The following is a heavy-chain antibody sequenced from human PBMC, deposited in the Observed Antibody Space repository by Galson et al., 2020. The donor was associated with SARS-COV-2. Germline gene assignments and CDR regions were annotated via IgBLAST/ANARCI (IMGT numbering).Heavy chain of an antibody. D-gene: IGHD2-2*01. CDR1: GFTFGDYA. J-gene: IGHJ6*02. CDR3: TRVGCSSTSCYVGGYYYYGMDV. CDR2: IRSKAYGGTT. V-gene: IGHV3-49*03. Sequence: GGSLRLSCTASGFTFGDYAMSWFRQAPGKGLEWVGFIRSKAYGGTTEYAASVKGRFTISRDDSKSIAYLQMNSLKTEDTAVYYCTRVGCSSTSCYVGGYYYYGMDVWGQGTTVTVSS.